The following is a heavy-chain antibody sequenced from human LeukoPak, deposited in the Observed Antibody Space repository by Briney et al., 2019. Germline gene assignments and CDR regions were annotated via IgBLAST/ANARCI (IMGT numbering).Heavy chain of an antibody. CDR2: IYYSGST. J-gene: IGHJ4*02. CDR1: GGSLSNYY. Sequence: MPSETLSLTCSVSGGSLSNYYWSWIRQPPGRGLEWIGSIYYSGSTFYNPSLKSRVTISLDTSKNQFSLKLSSVTAADTAVFYCARVKGGLFHYWGQGTLVTVSS. V-gene: IGHV4-39*07. CDR3: ARVKGGLFHY. D-gene: IGHD5-12*01.